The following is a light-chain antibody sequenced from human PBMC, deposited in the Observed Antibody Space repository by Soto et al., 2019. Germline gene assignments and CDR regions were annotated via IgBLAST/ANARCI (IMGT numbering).Light chain of an antibody. J-gene: IGKJ1*01. CDR3: QQYYSTPRT. CDR2: WAS. CDR1: QTVLYTSNNKNH. V-gene: IGKV4-1*01. Sequence: DIVMTQSPDSLSVSLGERATINCKSSQTVLYTSNNKNHLAWYQQRPGQPPKLLFSWASTRESGVPDRFSASGSGTDFTLSIGSLQAEDVAVYYCQQYYSTPRTFGQGTKVEIK.